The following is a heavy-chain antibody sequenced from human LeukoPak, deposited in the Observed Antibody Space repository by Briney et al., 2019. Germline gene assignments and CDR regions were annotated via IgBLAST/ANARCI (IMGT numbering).Heavy chain of an antibody. D-gene: IGHD2-2*02. CDR3: TTQIGYCSSTSCYTFAFDI. V-gene: IGHV3-15*01. CDR1: GFTFSNAW. J-gene: IGHJ3*02. CDR2: IKSKTDGGTT. Sequence: GGSLRLSCAASGFTFSNAWMSWVRQAPGKGLEWVGRIKSKTDGGTTDYAAPVKGRFTISRDDSKNTLYLQMNSLKTEDTAAYYCTTQIGYCSSTSCYTFAFDIWGQGTMVTVSS.